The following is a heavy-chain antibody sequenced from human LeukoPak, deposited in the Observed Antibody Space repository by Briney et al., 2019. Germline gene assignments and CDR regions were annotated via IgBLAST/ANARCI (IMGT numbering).Heavy chain of an antibody. CDR2: ISGSGGST. Sequence: GGSLRLSCAASGFTFSSYAMSWVRQAPGKGLEWVSAISGSGGSTYYADSVKGRFTISRDNSKNTLYLQMNSLRAEDTAVYYCAKGAISSPYYYYYMDVWGNGTTVTISS. CDR1: GFTFSSYA. CDR3: AKGAISSPYYYYYMDV. V-gene: IGHV3-23*01. D-gene: IGHD3-16*02. J-gene: IGHJ6*03.